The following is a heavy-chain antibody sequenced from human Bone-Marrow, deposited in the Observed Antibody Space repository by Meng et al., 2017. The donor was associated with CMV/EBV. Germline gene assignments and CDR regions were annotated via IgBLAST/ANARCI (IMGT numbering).Heavy chain of an antibody. CDR2: IIPIFGTA. Sequence: SVKVSCKASGYTFTGYYMHWVRQAPGQGLEWMGWIIPIFGTANYAQKFQGRVTITTDESTSTAYMELSSLRSEDTAVYYCARGYCSSTSCYGGYYFDYWGQGTLVTVSS. V-gene: IGHV1-69*05. CDR1: GYTFTGYY. CDR3: ARGYCSSTSCYGGYYFDY. J-gene: IGHJ4*02. D-gene: IGHD2-2*01.